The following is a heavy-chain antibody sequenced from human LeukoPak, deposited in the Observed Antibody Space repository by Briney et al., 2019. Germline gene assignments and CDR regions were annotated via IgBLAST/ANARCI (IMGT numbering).Heavy chain of an antibody. Sequence: PSETLSLTCAVYGVSFSGYYWSWIRQPPGKGLEWIGSIYYSGSTYCNPSLKSRVTISVDTSKNQFSLKLSSVTASDTAMYYCARLGSSSLYYYYGMDVWGQGTTVTVSS. CDR3: ARLGSSSLYYYYGMDV. V-gene: IGHV4-34*01. CDR2: IYYSGST. J-gene: IGHJ6*02. CDR1: GVSFSGYY. D-gene: IGHD6-6*01.